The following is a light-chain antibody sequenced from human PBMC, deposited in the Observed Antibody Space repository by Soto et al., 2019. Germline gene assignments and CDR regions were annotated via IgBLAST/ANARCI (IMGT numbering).Light chain of an antibody. CDR3: QQYGGSPLVT. Sequence: EIVLTQSPGTLSLSPGERATLSCRTSHSVSSSYLAWYQQKPGQAPRLLIYGASSRATGIPDRFSGSRSGTDFTLTISRLEPEDCAVYYCQQYGGSPLVTFGPGTKVDIK. CDR1: HSVSSSY. V-gene: IGKV3-20*01. J-gene: IGKJ3*01. CDR2: GAS.